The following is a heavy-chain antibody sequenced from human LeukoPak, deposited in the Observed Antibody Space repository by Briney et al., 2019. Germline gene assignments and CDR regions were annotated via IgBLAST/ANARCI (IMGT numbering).Heavy chain of an antibody. D-gene: IGHD4-17*01. J-gene: IGHJ4*02. V-gene: IGHV3-23*01. Sequence: PGGSLRLSCAASGFTFSSYAMSWVRQAPGKGLEWVSAISGSGGSTYYADSVKGRFTISRDNSKNTLYLQMNSLRAEDTAVYYCARDYGDYFGSLFDYWGRGTLVTVSS. CDR1: GFTFSSYA. CDR3: ARDYGDYFGSLFDY. CDR2: ISGSGGST.